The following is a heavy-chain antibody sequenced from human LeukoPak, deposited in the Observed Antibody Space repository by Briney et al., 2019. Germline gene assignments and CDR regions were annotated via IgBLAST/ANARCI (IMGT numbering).Heavy chain of an antibody. Sequence: GGSLRLSCAASGFTFSSYAMSWVRQAPGKGLEWVSAISGSGGSTYYADSVKGRFTISRDNSKNTLYLQMNSLRAEDTAVYYCAKSPYYYGSGSGHFDYWGQGTLVTVSS. J-gene: IGHJ4*02. CDR2: ISGSGGST. D-gene: IGHD3-10*01. V-gene: IGHV3-23*01. CDR1: GFTFSSYA. CDR3: AKSPYYYGSGSGHFDY.